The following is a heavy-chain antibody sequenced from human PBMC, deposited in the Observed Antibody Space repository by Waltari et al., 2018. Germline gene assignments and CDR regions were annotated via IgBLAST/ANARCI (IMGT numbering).Heavy chain of an antibody. CDR2: MNTNGGNT. Sequence: QVQLVQSGAEVKKPGASVKVSCKASGYTFTSYDINWVRQATGQGLEWMGWMNTNGGNTGYAQKVQGRVTMTRNTSISTAYMELSSLRSEDTAVYYCARGPQLESLLDYWGQGTLVTGSS. CDR3: ARGPQLESLLDY. V-gene: IGHV1-8*02. CDR1: GYTFTSYD. J-gene: IGHJ4*02. D-gene: IGHD1-1*01.